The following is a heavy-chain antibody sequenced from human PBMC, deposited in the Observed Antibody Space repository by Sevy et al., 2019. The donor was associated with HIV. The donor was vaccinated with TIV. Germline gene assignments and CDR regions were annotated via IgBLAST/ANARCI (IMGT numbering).Heavy chain of an antibody. V-gene: IGHV3-21*01. CDR1: GFTFSTYS. Sequence: GGSLRLSCAASGFTFSTYSMNWVRQAPGKGLEWVSSISSHNSYMYYADSLKGRFTISRDNAKNSLYLQMNSLRAEDTAVYYCARDRGNWNNDAFDIWGQGTMVTVSS. D-gene: IGHD1-20*01. J-gene: IGHJ3*02. CDR3: ARDRGNWNNDAFDI. CDR2: ISSHNSYM.